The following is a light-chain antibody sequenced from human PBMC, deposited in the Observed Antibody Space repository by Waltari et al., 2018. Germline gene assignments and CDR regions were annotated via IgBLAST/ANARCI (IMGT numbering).Light chain of an antibody. V-gene: IGLV1-40*01. Sequence: QSVLTQPPSVSGAPGQRVTISCTGSGSNIGAGHDVHWYQQLPRAAPKLLILGCITRPLGVPIRFFGSTSGTSASLAITGLQAEDEADYYCQSYDTSLSVVFGGGTKLTVL. CDR1: GSNIGAGHD. J-gene: IGLJ3*02. CDR2: GCI. CDR3: QSYDTSLSVV.